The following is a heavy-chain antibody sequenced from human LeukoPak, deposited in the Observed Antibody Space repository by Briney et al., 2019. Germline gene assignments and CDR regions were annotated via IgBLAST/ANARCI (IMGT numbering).Heavy chain of an antibody. CDR1: GFTFSSYG. J-gene: IGHJ4*02. CDR2: ISYDGSNK. Sequence: PGRSLRLSCAASGFTFSSYGMHWVRQAPGKGLEWVAVISYDGSNKYYADSVKGRFTISRDNSKNTLYLQMNNLRAEDTAIYYCASRTPDETYFAVSDYWGQGTLVTVSS. CDR3: ASRTPDETYFAVSDY. D-gene: IGHD2-15*01. V-gene: IGHV3-30*03.